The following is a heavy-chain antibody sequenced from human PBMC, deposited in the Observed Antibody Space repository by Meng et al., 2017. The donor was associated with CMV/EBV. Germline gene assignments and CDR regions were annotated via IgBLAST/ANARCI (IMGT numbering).Heavy chain of an antibody. J-gene: IGHJ6*02. CDR3: ARHIDGYNPFYYYYYGMDV. CDR1: GYTFTTYD. Sequence: ASVKVSCKASGYTFTTYDINWVRQATGQGLEWMGWMNPNSGNTGYAQKFQGRVTLTRVTSISTAYMELSSLTSDDTAVYYCARHIDGYNPFYYYYYGMDVWGQGTTVTVSS. D-gene: IGHD5-24*01. V-gene: IGHV1-8*01. CDR2: MNPNSGNT.